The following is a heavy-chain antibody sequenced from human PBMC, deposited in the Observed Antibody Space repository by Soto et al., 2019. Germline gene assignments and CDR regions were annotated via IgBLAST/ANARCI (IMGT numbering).Heavy chain of an antibody. Sequence: QVQLVQSGAEVKKPGSSVKVSCKASGGTFSSYTISWVRQAPGQGLEWMGRIIPILGIANYAQKFQGRVTITEDKTTSTAYMELSSLRSEDTAVYYCATKDALCDSSGDAFDIWGQGTMVTVSS. CDR3: ATKDALCDSSGDAFDI. CDR1: GGTFSSYT. CDR2: IIPILGIA. J-gene: IGHJ3*02. V-gene: IGHV1-69*02. D-gene: IGHD3-22*01.